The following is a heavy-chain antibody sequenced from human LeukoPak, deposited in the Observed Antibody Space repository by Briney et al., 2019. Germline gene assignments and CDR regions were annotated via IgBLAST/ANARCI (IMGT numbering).Heavy chain of an antibody. CDR3: ARDRRYDSSGYYDTHWFDP. V-gene: IGHV4-30-2*01. CDR1: GGSISSGGYY. J-gene: IGHJ5*02. D-gene: IGHD3-22*01. Sequence: SETLSLTCTVSGGSISSGGYYWSWIRQPPGKGLEWIGYIYHSGSTYYNPSLKSRVTISVDRSKNQFSLKLSSVTAADTAVYYCARDRRYDSSGYYDTHWFDPWGQGTLVTVSS. CDR2: IYHSGST.